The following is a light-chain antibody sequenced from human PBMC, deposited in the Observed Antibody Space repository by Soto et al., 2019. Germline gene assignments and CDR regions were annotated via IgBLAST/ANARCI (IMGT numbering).Light chain of an antibody. J-gene: IGLJ1*01. CDR2: DVS. V-gene: IGLV2-11*01. Sequence: QSALTQPRSVSGSPGQSVTISCTGTSSDVGGYNYVSCYQQHPGKAPKLMIYDVSKRPSGVPDGFSGSKSGNTASLTISGLQAVDEVDYNCCSYAGSYVFGTGTKVTGL. CDR3: CSYAGSYV. CDR1: SSDVGGYNY.